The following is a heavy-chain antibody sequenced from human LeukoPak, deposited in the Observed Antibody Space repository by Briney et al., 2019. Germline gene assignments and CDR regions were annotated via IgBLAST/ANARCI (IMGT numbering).Heavy chain of an antibody. D-gene: IGHD3-10*01. J-gene: IGHJ4*02. Sequence: QAGGSLRLSCAASGFTFSSYGMHWVRQAPGKGLEWVAVISYDGSNKYYADSVKGRFTISRDNSKNTLYLQMNSLRAEDTAVYYCAKDLRLLWFGDAGFYFDYWGQGTLVTVSS. CDR1: GFTFSSYG. CDR3: AKDLRLLWFGDAGFYFDY. V-gene: IGHV3-30*18. CDR2: ISYDGSNK.